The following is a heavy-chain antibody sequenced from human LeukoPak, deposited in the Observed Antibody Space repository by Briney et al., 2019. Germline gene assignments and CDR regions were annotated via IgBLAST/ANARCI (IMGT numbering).Heavy chain of an antibody. CDR2: FYSGGST. Sequence: QPGGSLRLSCAASGFTFDDYAMHWVRQAPGKGLEWVSVFYSGGSTYYADSVKGRFIISRDNAKNTMYLQLNSLTAEDTALYYCARHLSRWASSGWIEKYLDLWGRGTLVTVSS. D-gene: IGHD6-19*01. V-gene: IGHV3-66*04. CDR1: GFTFDDYA. J-gene: IGHJ2*01. CDR3: ARHLSRWASSGWIEKYLDL.